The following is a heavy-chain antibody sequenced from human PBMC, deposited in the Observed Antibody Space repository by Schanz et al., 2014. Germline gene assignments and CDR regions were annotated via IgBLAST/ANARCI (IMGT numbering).Heavy chain of an antibody. J-gene: IGHJ4*02. V-gene: IGHV3-74*01. CDR2: INGDGSRT. Sequence: EVQLVESGGGLVQPGGSLRLSCAASGFTFSNYWMHWVRQAPGKGLVWVSRINGDGSRTAYADSVKGRFTISRDNAKNSLYLQMNSLRAEDTAVYHCVSSGSYSSYASWGQGTLVTVSS. CDR1: GFTFSNYW. D-gene: IGHD3-10*01. CDR3: VSSGSYSSYAS.